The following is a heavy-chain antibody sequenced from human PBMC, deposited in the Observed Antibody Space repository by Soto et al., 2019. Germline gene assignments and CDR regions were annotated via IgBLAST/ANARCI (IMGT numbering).Heavy chain of an antibody. Sequence: PSETLSLSFDVSGGSITTRVLWTWVRQFPGRGLEWIGEIAHDGHTNYNPSLSGRVTMSVDLSNSQFSLNVASVNAADTAVYFCAGGRDYDYWGQGTLVTVSS. CDR1: GGSITTRVL. V-gene: IGHV4-4*02. CDR3: AGGRDYDY. CDR2: IAHDGHT. J-gene: IGHJ4*02. D-gene: IGHD1-26*01.